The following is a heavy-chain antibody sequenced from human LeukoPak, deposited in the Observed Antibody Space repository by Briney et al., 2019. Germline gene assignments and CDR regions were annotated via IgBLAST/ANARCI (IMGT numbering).Heavy chain of an antibody. CDR1: GFTFTNAW. J-gene: IGHJ4*02. Sequence: GGSLRLSCAASGFTFTNAWMTWVRQAPGKGLEWVGRIKTQADGGATDYAAPVKGRFTISRDDSKNMVYLQMDSQKTEDTAVYYCATRQLPNCDCPLDFWGQGTLVTVSS. V-gene: IGHV3-15*01. CDR2: IKTQADGGAT. D-gene: IGHD2-21*02. CDR3: ATRQLPNCDCPLDF.